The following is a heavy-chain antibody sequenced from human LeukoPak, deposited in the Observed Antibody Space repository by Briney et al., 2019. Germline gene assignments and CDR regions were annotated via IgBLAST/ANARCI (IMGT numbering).Heavy chain of an antibody. CDR3: ARDRAAAAYDAFDI. CDR1: GYTFTGYY. J-gene: IGHJ3*02. CDR2: IIPIFGTA. Sequence: SVKVSCKASGYTFTGYYMHWVRQAPGQGLEWMGGIIPIFGTANYAQKFQGRVTITADESTSTAYMELSSLRSEDTAVYYCARDRAAAAYDAFDIWGQGTMVTVSS. V-gene: IGHV1-69*13. D-gene: IGHD6-13*01.